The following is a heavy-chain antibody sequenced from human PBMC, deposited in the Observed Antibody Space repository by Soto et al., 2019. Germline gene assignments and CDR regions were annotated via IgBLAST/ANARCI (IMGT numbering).Heavy chain of an antibody. V-gene: IGHV3-53*01. CDR3: ATRPLLRGAP. J-gene: IGHJ3*01. CDR1: GFTFSSNA. D-gene: IGHD3-16*01. CDR2: IWTSGST. Sequence: EVPLVESGGGLIQPGGSLRLSCEASGFTFSSNAMNWVRQAPGKGLEWVSLIWTSGSTAYADSVKGRFTISRDNSKSALYLHMSSLRAEDTAVYYCATRPLLRGAPWGQGTMVTVSS.